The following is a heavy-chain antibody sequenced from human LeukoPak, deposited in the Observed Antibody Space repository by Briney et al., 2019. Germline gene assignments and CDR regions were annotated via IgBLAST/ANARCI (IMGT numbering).Heavy chain of an antibody. CDR3: ARDGGYSSSWAPYYYYYYMDV. Sequence: PGGSLRLSCAAFGFTFIRSGMSWFRKAPGKGLECVSAFSGSGGSTYYADSVKGRFTISRDNSKNTLYLQMGSLRAEDMAVYYCARDGGYSSSWAPYYYYYYMDVWGKGTTVTTSS. D-gene: IGHD6-13*01. V-gene: IGHV3-23*01. CDR2: FSGSGGST. J-gene: IGHJ6*03. CDR1: GFTFIRSG.